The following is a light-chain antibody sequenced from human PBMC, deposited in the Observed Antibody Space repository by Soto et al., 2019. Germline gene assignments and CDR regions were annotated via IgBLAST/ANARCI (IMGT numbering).Light chain of an antibody. V-gene: IGLV1-40*01. Sequence: QSALAQPPSVSGAPGQKVTISCTGSSSNIGAGFDLHWYQQLPGTAPKLLLYGNSNRPSGVPDRFSGSKSGTSASLAITGLQAEDEADYSCQSYDSSLSAYVFGTGTKVTAL. J-gene: IGLJ1*01. CDR2: GNS. CDR3: QSYDSSLSAYV. CDR1: SSNIGAGFD.